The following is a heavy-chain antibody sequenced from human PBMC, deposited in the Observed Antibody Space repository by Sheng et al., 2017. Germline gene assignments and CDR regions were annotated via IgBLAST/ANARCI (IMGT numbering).Heavy chain of an antibody. CDR1: GGSVSSGSYY. CDR3: ARARDYDFWSGTHYYYYMDV. V-gene: IGHV4-61*01. CDR2: LLQWEH. Sequence: QVQLQESGPGLVKAFRRPLSLTCTVSGGSVSSGSYYWSWIRQPPREGLEWIGVYLLQWEHQLQPPSLRASHHXSRHVQEPKFSLKLSSVTAADTAVYYCARARDYDFWSGTHYYYYMDVWAKGPRSPSP. D-gene: IGHD3-3*01. J-gene: IGHJ6*03.